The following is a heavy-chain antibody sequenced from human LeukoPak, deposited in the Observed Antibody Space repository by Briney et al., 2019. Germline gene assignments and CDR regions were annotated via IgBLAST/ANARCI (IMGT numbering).Heavy chain of an antibody. Sequence: SETLSLTCSVSGDSISSYYWSWIRQPPGKGLEWIGYVYYSGSTNYNPSLKSRATISLDTSKNQFSLKLSSATAADTAVYYCAREGAAAGTPRAFDLWGQGTMVTVSS. CDR1: GDSISSYY. D-gene: IGHD6-13*01. CDR3: AREGAAAGTPRAFDL. V-gene: IGHV4-59*12. J-gene: IGHJ3*01. CDR2: VYYSGST.